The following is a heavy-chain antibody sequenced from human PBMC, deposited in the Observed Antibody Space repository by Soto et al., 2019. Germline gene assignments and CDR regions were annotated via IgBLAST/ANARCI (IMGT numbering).Heavy chain of an antibody. CDR1: GGSVSSGSHH. Sequence: NPSETLSLTXTVSGGSVSSGSHHWVWIRQPPGKALEWIGYIFFTGITNYNPSLESRVTIAVDTSKNQFSLKLRSVTDADTAVYYCARDGHGMDVWGQGATVTVSS. V-gene: IGHV4-61*01. CDR3: ARDGHGMDV. J-gene: IGHJ6*02. CDR2: IFFTGIT.